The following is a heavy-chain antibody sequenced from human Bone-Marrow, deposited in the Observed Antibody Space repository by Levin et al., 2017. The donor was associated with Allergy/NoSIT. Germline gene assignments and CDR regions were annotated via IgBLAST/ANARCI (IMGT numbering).Heavy chain of an antibody. V-gene: IGHV3-49*03. Sequence: PGGSLRLSCAASGFTFSTYAMSWFRQAPGKGLEWVGFVRSKPYGGTTEYAASVEGRFTISRDDSKSIAYLQMNSLKTEDTAVYYCSRALLWSGEHSTSDFDDWGQGTLVTVSS. J-gene: IGHJ4*02. CDR3: SRALLWSGEHSTSDFDD. CDR2: VRSKPYGGTT. D-gene: IGHD3-10*01. CDR1: GFTFSTYA.